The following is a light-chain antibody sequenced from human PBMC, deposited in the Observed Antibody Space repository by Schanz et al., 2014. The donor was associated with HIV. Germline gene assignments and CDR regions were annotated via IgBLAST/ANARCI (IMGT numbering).Light chain of an antibody. V-gene: IGKV3-20*01. CDR3: QQYSSSLWT. CDR1: QSVSSY. CDR2: AAS. Sequence: EMVMTQSPATLSASPGERATLSCRASQSVSSYLAWYRQARGQAPRLLIYAASRRATGIPDRFSGSGSGTDFTLTISRLEPEDFAVYYCQQYSSSLWTFGQGTKVEIK. J-gene: IGKJ1*01.